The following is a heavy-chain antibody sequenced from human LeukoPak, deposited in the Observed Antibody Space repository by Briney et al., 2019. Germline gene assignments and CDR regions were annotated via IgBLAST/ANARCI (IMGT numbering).Heavy chain of an antibody. Sequence: GGSLRLSCAASGFTFSSYGMHWVRQAPGKWLEWVAVISYDGSNKYYADSVKGRFTIFRDNSKNTLYLQMNSLRAEDTAVYYCASQLRYFDWLLGDYWGQGTLVTVSS. CDR2: ISYDGSNK. V-gene: IGHV3-30*03. D-gene: IGHD3-9*01. CDR1: GFTFSSYG. J-gene: IGHJ4*02. CDR3: ASQLRYFDWLLGDY.